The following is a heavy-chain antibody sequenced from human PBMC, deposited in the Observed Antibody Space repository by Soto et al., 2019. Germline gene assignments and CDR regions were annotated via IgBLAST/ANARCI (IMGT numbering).Heavy chain of an antibody. CDR2: ITPTSTFI. V-gene: IGHV3-21*06. CDR1: GFTFSSYS. CDR3: ARARGNDWYEDY. D-gene: IGHD1-1*01. Sequence: EVQLVESGGGPVKPGGSLRLSCAASGFTFSSYSFNWVRQAPGKGLEWVSIITPTSTFISYADSVRGRFTISRDNAKNSLYLQMDSLGAGDTAVYYCARARGNDWYEDYWGQGTLVTVSS. J-gene: IGHJ4*02.